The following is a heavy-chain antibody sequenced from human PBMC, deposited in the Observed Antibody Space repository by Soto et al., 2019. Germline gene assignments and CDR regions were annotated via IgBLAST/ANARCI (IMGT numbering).Heavy chain of an antibody. V-gene: IGHV1-46*01. CDR1: GYTFTNYY. Sequence: ASVKVSCKASGYTFTNYYMHWVRQAPGQGLEWMGIINPSGGSTTYAQKLQGRVTMTWDTSTSTVYMELSSLRSEDTAVYYRVVYIVGGAWYDCWGQGTLVTVS. CDR2: INPSGGST. D-gene: IGHD1-26*01. J-gene: IGHJ5*01. CDR3: VVYIVGGAWYDC.